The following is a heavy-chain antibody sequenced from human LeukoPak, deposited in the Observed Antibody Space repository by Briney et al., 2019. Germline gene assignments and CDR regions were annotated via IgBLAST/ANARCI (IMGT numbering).Heavy chain of an antibody. CDR3: TRDPTGGNHHGPFDY. CDR1: GFTLRNYE. J-gene: IGHJ4*02. CDR2: ISASGITI. Sequence: GGSLRLSCAASGFTLRNYEMNWVRQAPGKGLEWVSYISASGITICYADSVKGRFTISRDNAKNSLYLQMNRLRAEDTAVYYCTRDPTGGNHHGPFDYWGQGTLVTVSS. D-gene: IGHD2-8*02. V-gene: IGHV3-48*03.